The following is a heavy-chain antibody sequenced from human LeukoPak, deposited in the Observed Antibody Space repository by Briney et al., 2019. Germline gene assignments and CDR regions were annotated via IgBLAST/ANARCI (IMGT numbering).Heavy chain of an antibody. J-gene: IGHJ5*02. CDR1: GFSFSSFW. Sequence: GSLRLSCVASGFSFSSFWMHWVRQAPGKGLEWVANINRGGSEIYYAGSVKDRFTISRDNAENSLFLQMNSLRAEDTAMYYCAGARFDPWGQGTLVTVSS. V-gene: IGHV3-7*01. CDR3: AGARFDP. CDR2: INRGGSEI.